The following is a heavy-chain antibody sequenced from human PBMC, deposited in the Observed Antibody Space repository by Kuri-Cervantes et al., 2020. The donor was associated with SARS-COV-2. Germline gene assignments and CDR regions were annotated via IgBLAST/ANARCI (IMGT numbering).Heavy chain of an antibody. CDR3: ARPYCTTTTCYDGTFDS. Sequence: SVKVSCKASGGTFSSYAVTWLRQVPGQGFEWMGRIIPLFGTTIYAQKFRDRVTFTADKSTNTAYMELSSLRSEGTAVYYCARPYCTTTTCYDGTFDSWGQGTLVTVSS. J-gene: IGHJ4*02. D-gene: IGHD2-2*01. CDR2: IIPLFGTT. V-gene: IGHV1-69*06. CDR1: GGTFSSYA.